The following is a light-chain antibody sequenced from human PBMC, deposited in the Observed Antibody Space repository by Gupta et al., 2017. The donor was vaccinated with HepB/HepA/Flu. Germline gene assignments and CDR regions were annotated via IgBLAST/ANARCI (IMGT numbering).Light chain of an antibody. V-gene: IGLV3-21*03. Sequence: SYVLTQPPSVSVASEKPARITSGGNNIGSKSVHWYQQKPGQAPVLVVYDDSDRPSGIPGRFSGSNSGNTATLTISRVEAGDEADYYCQVCDSSSDHRVFGTGTKVTVL. J-gene: IGLJ1*01. CDR2: DDS. CDR3: QVCDSSSDHRV. CDR1: NIGSKS.